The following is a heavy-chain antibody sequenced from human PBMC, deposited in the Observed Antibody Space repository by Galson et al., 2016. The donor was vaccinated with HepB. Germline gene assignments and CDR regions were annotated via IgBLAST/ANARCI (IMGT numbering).Heavy chain of an antibody. D-gene: IGHD1-20*01. Sequence: STRLSCAASGFTFSSYALHWVRQAPGKGLEWVAVIWYDGSNKYYADSAQGRFPISRDNSKNTLYPQMNTLISEDTAVYYCWSREGHNWSLRSGGFDYWGQGTLVTVSS. CDR2: IWYDGSNK. CDR3: WSREGHNWSLRSGGFDY. CDR1: GFTFSSYA. J-gene: IGHJ4*02. V-gene: IGHV3-33*03.